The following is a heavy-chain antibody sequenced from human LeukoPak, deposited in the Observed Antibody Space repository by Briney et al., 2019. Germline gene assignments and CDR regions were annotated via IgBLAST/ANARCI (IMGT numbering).Heavy chain of an antibody. CDR3: AIFDFLFGEANKWFEP. Sequence: GESLKIPCQSSGYSFTSYWIGWVRQMPGKGLEWMGIIYPGDSDTSYSPSFQGQVTISADKSISTAYLQWSSLKASDTAMYYCAIFDFLFGEANKWFEPWGQGTLVIVSS. V-gene: IGHV5-51*01. D-gene: IGHD3-16*01. CDR1: GYSFTSYW. J-gene: IGHJ5*02. CDR2: IYPGDSDT.